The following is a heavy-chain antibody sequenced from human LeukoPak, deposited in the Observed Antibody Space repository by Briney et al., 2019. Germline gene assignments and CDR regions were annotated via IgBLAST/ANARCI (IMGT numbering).Heavy chain of an antibody. CDR2: IWYDGSNK. CDR3: ARDRAAAMEYYYMDV. V-gene: IGHV3-33*01. Sequence: PGGSLSLSCAASGFTFRSYGMHWVRQAPGEGLEWVAVIWYDGSNKNYANSVRGRFTISRDNSKNTLYLQMNSLRAEDTAVYYCARDRAAAMEYYYMDVWGKGTTVTVSS. D-gene: IGHD2-2*01. CDR1: GFTFRSYG. J-gene: IGHJ6*03.